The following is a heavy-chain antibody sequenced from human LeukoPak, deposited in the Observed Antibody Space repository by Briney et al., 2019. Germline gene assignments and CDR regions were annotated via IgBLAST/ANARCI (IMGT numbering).Heavy chain of an antibody. CDR2: ISYDGSNK. D-gene: IGHD5-12*01. CDR3: ARVRSGGCYDYCDNDVFDI. J-gene: IGHJ3*02. CDR1: GFTFSSYA. V-gene: IGHV3-30-3*01. Sequence: PGRSLRLSCAASGFTFSSYAMHWVRQAPGKGLEWVAVISYDGSNKYYADSVKGRFTISRDNSKNTLYLQMNSLRAEDTAVYYCARVRSGGCYDYCDNDVFDIWGQGTMVTVSS.